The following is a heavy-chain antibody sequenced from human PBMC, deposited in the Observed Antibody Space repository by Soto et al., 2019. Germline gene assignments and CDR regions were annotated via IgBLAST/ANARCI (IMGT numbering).Heavy chain of an antibody. CDR2: INSDGTGT. Sequence: GGSLRLSCAASGFTFSRHWMHWVRQAPGKGLVWVSRINSDGTGTNYADSVKGRFTISRDNAKNTLYLQMNSLRAEDTAVYYCARVTSVAEGNYYYYGMDVWGQGTTVTAP. J-gene: IGHJ6*02. D-gene: IGHD6-19*01. CDR3: ARVTSVAEGNYYYYGMDV. V-gene: IGHV3-74*01. CDR1: GFTFSRHW.